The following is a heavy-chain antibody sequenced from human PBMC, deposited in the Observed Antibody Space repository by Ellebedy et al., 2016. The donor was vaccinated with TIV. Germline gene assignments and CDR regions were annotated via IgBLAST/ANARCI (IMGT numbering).Heavy chain of an antibody. D-gene: IGHD3-10*01. V-gene: IGHV4-59*01. CDR2: VCHSGSP. CDR1: GVSLSGYY. Sequence: SETLSLTXGVSGVSLSGYYWSWIRQAPGKGLEWVGYVCHSGSPNNNPSLKSRLTMSLDTSKNQFSLKLSSVTAADTAVYYCARDYYGSLDYWGQGILVTVSS. CDR3: ARDYYGSLDY. J-gene: IGHJ4*02.